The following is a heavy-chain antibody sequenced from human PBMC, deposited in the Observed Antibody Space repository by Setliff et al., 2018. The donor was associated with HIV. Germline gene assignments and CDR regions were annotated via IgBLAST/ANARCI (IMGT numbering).Heavy chain of an antibody. Sequence: GGSLRLSCAVYGFSVGTYYMTWVRQAPGKGLEWVSVIYSGGRAYYADSVKGRFTVSRDNSKNTLYLQMNSLRREDTAVYYCVRENYNWKGYYNRMDVWGQGTTVTVSS. V-gene: IGHV3-53*05. J-gene: IGHJ6*02. D-gene: IGHD1-20*01. CDR1: GFSVGTYY. CDR3: VRENYNWKGYYNRMDV. CDR2: IYSGGRA.